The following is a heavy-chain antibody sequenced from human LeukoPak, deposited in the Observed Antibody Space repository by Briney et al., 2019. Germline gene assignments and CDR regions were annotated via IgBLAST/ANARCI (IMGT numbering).Heavy chain of an antibody. CDR1: GFTFSSYG. Sequence: AGRSLRLSCAASGFTFSSYGMHWVRQAPGKGLEWVAVISHDGSNKYYADSVKGRFTISRDNSKNTLYLQMNSLRAEDTAVYYCAKDVDYDSSSALDYWGQGTLVTVSS. D-gene: IGHD3-22*01. CDR3: AKDVDYDSSSALDY. CDR2: ISHDGSNK. V-gene: IGHV3-30*18. J-gene: IGHJ4*02.